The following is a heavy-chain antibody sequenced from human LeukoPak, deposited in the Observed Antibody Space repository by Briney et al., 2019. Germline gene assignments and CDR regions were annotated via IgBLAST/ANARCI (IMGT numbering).Heavy chain of an antibody. V-gene: IGHV3-30*18. CDR1: GFTFSSYG. CDR3: AKDLSDSSGYYLLYVFDY. Sequence: PGRSLRLSCAASGFTFSSYGLHWVRQAPGKGLEWVAVISYDGSNKYYADSVKGRFTISRDNSKNTLYLQMNSLRAEDTAVYYCAKDLSDSSGYYLLYVFDYWGQGTLVTVSS. D-gene: IGHD3-22*01. CDR2: ISYDGSNK. J-gene: IGHJ4*02.